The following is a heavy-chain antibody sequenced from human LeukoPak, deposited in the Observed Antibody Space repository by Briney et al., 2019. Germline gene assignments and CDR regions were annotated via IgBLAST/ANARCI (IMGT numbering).Heavy chain of an antibody. CDR2: ISYDGSNK. CDR3: ARGQYSSGYSDAFDI. D-gene: IGHD3-22*01. V-gene: IGHV3-30*04. CDR1: GFTFSSYA. J-gene: IGHJ3*02. Sequence: GGSLRLSCAASGFTFSSYAMHWVRQAPGKGLEWVAVISYDGSNKYYADSVKGRFTISRDNSKNTLYLQMNSLRAEDTAVYYCARGQYSSGYSDAFDIWGQGTMVTVSS.